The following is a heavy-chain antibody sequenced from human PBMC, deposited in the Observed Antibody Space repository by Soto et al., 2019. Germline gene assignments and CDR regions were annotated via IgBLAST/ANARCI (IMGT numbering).Heavy chain of an antibody. Sequence: SETLSLTCTVSGGSISSGGYYWSWIRQHPGKGLEWIGYIYYSGSTYYNPSLKSRVTISVDTSKNQFSLKLSSVTAADTAVYYCASHLVLIPEYSSSRDFDYWGQGTLVTVSS. CDR1: GGSISSGGYY. CDR3: ASHLVLIPEYSSSRDFDY. V-gene: IGHV4-31*03. CDR2: IYYSGST. J-gene: IGHJ4*02. D-gene: IGHD6-6*01.